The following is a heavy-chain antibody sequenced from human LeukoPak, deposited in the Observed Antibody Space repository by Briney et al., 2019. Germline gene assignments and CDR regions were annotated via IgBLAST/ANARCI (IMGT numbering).Heavy chain of an antibody. CDR3: ARGDGDLQYYLDY. J-gene: IGHJ4*02. Sequence: SQTLSLTCTVSGGSISSGSYYWSWIRQPAGKGLEWIGRMYTSGSTNYNPPLKRRVTISLDTSKNQFSLILNSMTAADTAVYYCARGDGDLQYYLDYWGQGTLVTVSS. CDR2: MYTSGST. CDR1: GGSISSGSYY. D-gene: IGHD2-21*02. V-gene: IGHV4-61*02.